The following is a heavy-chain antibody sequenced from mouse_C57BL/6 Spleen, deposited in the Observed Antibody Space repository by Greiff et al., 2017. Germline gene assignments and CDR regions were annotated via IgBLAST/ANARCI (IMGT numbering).Heavy chain of an antibody. CDR1: GYAFSSYW. CDR3: ASPYYYGSSYWYFDV. Sequence: VKLQESGAELVKPGASVKISCKASGYAFSSYWMNWVKQRPGKGLEWIGQIYPGDGDTNYNGKFKGKATLTADKSSSTAYMQLSSLTSEDSAVYFCASPYYYGSSYWYFDVWGTGTTVTVSS. J-gene: IGHJ1*03. CDR2: IYPGDGDT. D-gene: IGHD1-1*01. V-gene: IGHV1-80*01.